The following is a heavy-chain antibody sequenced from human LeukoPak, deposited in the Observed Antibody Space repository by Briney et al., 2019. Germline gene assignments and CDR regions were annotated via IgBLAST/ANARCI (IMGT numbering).Heavy chain of an antibody. D-gene: IGHD5-24*01. V-gene: IGHV3-23*01. J-gene: IGHJ3*02. CDR3: ARGQRGTFDI. CDR2: ISGSGDVT. Sequence: GGSLRLSCAASGFTFSSYVMGWVRQAPGQGLEWVSVISGSGDVTYYADSVKGRFTISRDNSKNTLYLQMNSLRAEDTAVYYCARGQRGTFDIWGQGTMVTVSS. CDR1: GFTFSSYV.